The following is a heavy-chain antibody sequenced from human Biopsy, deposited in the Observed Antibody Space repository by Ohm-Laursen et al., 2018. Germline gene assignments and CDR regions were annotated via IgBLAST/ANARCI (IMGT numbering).Heavy chain of an antibody. V-gene: IGHV1-46*01. CDR1: GYTFTTYY. J-gene: IGHJ4*02. CDR3: VLASFDY. Sequence: GSSVKVSCKTSGYTFTTYYIHRVRQAPGQGLEWMGIINPGGNSTAYTQNFQGRVTVTWDTSTTTVYMELSSLRSEDTAVYYCVLASFDYWGQGTLVTVPS. CDR2: INPGGNST.